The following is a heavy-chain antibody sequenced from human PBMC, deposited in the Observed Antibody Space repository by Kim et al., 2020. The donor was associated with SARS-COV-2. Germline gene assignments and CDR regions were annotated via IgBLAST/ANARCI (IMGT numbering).Heavy chain of an antibody. J-gene: IGHJ6*01. D-gene: IGHD3-3*01. Sequence: ASVKVSCKASGYTFTGYYMHWVRQAPGQGLEWMGRINPNSGGTNYAQKFQGRVTMTRDTSISTAYMELSRLRSDDTVVYYCARGGVLYYDFWSGEDTYLYSGMDIWGQGTTVTVSS. CDR2: INPNSGGT. CDR3: ARGGVLYYDFWSGEDTYLYSGMDI. V-gene: IGHV1-2*05. CDR1: GYTFTGYY.